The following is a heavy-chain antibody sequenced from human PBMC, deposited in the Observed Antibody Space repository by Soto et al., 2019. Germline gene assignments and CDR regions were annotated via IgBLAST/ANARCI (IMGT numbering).Heavy chain of an antibody. CDR1: GFTFSSYG. V-gene: IGHV3-30*03. J-gene: IGHJ4*02. Sequence: PGGSLRLSCAASGFTFSSYGMHWVRQAPGKGLEWVAVISYDGSNKYYADSVKGRFTISRDNSNNKVYLHMNSLRAEDTAVYNCATGTGSYAQLDYWGQGTVVTVSS. D-gene: IGHD3-16*01. CDR2: ISYDGSNK. CDR3: ATGTGSYAQLDY.